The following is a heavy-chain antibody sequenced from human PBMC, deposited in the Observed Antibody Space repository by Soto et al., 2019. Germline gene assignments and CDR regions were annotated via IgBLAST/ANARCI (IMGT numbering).Heavy chain of an antibody. CDR3: LGDQDVHTPMDHGNY. CDR1: GITFSSYS. D-gene: IGHD5-18*01. CDR2: ISSSKTT. Sequence: EVQLVESGGGLVQPGESLRLSCTASGITFSSYSMNWVRQAPGKGLEWLSYISSSKTTYADSVKGRFTISRDNAKNSVYLQMNSLSDEDTAVYYCLGDQDVHTPMDHGNYWGRGTRVTVAS. V-gene: IGHV3-48*02. J-gene: IGHJ4*02.